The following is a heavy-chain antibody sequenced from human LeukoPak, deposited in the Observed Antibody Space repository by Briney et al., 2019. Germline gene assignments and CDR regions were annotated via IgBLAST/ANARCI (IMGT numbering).Heavy chain of an antibody. Sequence: TLSLTCTVSGGSISSGTYYWSWIRQHPGKGLEWIGYIYYSGTTYYNPALKSRLTISVDTSENQFSLKLSSVTAADTAVYYCARTAHGSGSYYDRWGQGTLVTVSS. CDR1: GGSISSGTYY. D-gene: IGHD3-10*01. CDR3: ARTAHGSGSYYDR. J-gene: IGHJ4*02. CDR2: IYYSGTT. V-gene: IGHV4-31*03.